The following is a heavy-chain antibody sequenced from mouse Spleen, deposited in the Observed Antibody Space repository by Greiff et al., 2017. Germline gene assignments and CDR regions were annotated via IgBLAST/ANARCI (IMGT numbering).Heavy chain of an antibody. CDR3: ARWGYDGTWFAY. J-gene: IGHJ3*01. Sequence: QVHVKQSGAELVRPGTSVKVSCKASGYAFTNYLIEWVKQRPGQGLEWIGVINPGSGGTNYNEKFKGKATLTADKSSSTAYMQLSSLTSEDSAVYFCARWGYDGTWFAYWGQGTLVTVSA. V-gene: IGHV1-54*01. CDR1: GYAFTNYL. D-gene: IGHD2-14*01. CDR2: INPGSGGT.